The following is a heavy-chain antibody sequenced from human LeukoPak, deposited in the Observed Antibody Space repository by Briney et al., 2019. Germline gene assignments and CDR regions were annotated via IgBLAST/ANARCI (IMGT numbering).Heavy chain of an antibody. CDR2: INPNTGGT. J-gene: IGHJ6*03. CDR1: GYTFTGYY. CDR3: ARADSVPAGDYHYWYMEV. D-gene: IGHD2-2*01. V-gene: IGHV1-2*02. Sequence: ASVKVSCKASGYTFTGYYMHWVRQDPRQGLQWMGWINPNTGGTDYAQKFQGRVTMTRDTSISTVYMELSSLRSDDTAVYYCARADSVPAGDYHYWYMEVWGKGTTVTVSS.